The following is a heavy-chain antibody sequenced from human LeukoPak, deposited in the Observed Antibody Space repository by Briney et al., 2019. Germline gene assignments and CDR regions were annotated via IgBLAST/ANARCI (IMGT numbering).Heavy chain of an antibody. Sequence: SVKVSCKASGGTFSSYAISWVRQAPGQGLEWMGGIIPIFGTANYAQKFQGRVTITADKSTSTAYMELSSLRSEDTAVYYCARQWLGEYGMDVWGKGTTVTVSS. CDR1: GGTFSSYA. CDR2: IIPIFGTA. J-gene: IGHJ6*04. CDR3: ARQWLGEYGMDV. V-gene: IGHV1-69*06. D-gene: IGHD6-19*01.